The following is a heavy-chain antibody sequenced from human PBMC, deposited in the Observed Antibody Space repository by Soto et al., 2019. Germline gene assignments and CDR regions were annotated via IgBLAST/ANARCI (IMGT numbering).Heavy chain of an antibody. CDR2: IGGSDNRT. Sequence: EVQLLESGGGLVQPGGSLRLSCAASGFTFSSYAMSWVRQAPGKGLEWVSAIGGSDNRTYYADSVKGRFTISRDNSKNTLYLQMSSLRADDTAVYYCDPMGVWGQGTTVTVSS. V-gene: IGHV3-23*01. CDR1: GFTFSSYA. CDR3: DPMGV. J-gene: IGHJ6*02.